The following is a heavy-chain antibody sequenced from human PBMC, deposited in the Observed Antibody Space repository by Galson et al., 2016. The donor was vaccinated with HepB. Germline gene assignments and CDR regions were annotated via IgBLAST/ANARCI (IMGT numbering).Heavy chain of an antibody. CDR1: SDYF. CDR3: ARMGPGESLDY. V-gene: IGHV3-11*01. D-gene: IGHD3-10*01. J-gene: IGHJ4*02. Sequence: SDYFMSWVRQAPGQGLEWISYLSYTSSLISYTDSVRGRFTISRDNAKRSVYLQMNSLRVEDTALYYCARMGPGESLDYWGQGTLVTVSS. CDR2: LSYTSSLI.